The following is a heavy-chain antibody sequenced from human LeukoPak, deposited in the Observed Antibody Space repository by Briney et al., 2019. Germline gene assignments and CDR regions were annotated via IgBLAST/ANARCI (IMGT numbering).Heavy chain of an antibody. CDR1: GYSFTSYW. CDR3: ARHPQDYDFWSGYYRD. Sequence: PGESLKISCKGSGYSFTSYWIGWVRQMPGKGLEWMGIIYPGDSDTRYSPSFQGQVTISADKSISTAYLQWSSLKASDTAMYYCARHPQDYDFWSGYYRDWGQGTLVTVSS. CDR2: IYPGDSDT. V-gene: IGHV5-51*01. J-gene: IGHJ4*02. D-gene: IGHD3-3*01.